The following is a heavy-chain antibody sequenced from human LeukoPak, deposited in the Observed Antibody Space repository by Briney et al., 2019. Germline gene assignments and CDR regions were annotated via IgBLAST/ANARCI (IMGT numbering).Heavy chain of an antibody. CDR3: ARENDFRAFDI. D-gene: IGHD2/OR15-2a*01. V-gene: IGHV4-59*01. CDR2: IYYSGST. Sequence: PSETLSLTCTVSGGSISSYYWSWIRQPPGKGLEWIGYIYYSGSTNYNPSLKSRVTISVDTSKNQFSLKLSSVTAADTAVYYCARENDFRAFDIWGQGTMVTVSS. CDR1: GGSISSYY. J-gene: IGHJ3*02.